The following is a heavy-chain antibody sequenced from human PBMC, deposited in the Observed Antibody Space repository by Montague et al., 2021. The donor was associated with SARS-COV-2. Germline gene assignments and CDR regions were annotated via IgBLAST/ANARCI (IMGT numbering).Heavy chain of an antibody. J-gene: IGHJ6*02. CDR3: ARWGEYYDSPYYYYAMDV. V-gene: IGHV4-59*12. Sequence: SETLSLTCSVSGGSISTYYWSWIRQPPGKGLEWIGWMSDSGTAKYNPSLDSRVTISIDTSKNQFSLKLSSVTAADTAVYYCARWGEYYDSPYYYYAMDVWGQGTTVTVSS. CDR2: MSDSGTA. D-gene: IGHD3-3*01. CDR1: GGSISTYY.